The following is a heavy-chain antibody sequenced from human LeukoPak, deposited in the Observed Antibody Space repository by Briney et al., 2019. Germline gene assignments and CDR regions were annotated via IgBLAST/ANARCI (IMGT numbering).Heavy chain of an antibody. V-gene: IGHV1-69*13. CDR1: GDTLNTFA. J-gene: IGHJ4*02. D-gene: IGHD6-19*01. Sequence: ASVKVSCKVSGDTLNTFAIAWVRQAPGQGLEWMGGIIPIFGTPNYAQKFQGRVTISADGTTHTAYLELSSLKSEETAVYYCAHVGAGGMGVGILGSFDYWGQGTLVSVSS. CDR3: AHVGAGGMGVGILGSFDY. CDR2: IIPIFGTP.